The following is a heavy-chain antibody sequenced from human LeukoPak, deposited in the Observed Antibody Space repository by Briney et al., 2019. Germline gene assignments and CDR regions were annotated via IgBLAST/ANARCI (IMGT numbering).Heavy chain of an antibody. J-gene: IGHJ6*02. D-gene: IGHD1-1*01. CDR1: GGSISTDY. V-gene: IGHV4-59*01. CDR3: ARGGGTALYYHDMDV. CDR2: IYYSGTT. Sequence: SETLSLTCTVSGGSISTDYWSWIRQAPGKGLEWIGYIYYSGTTNYNPSLKSRVTILVDTSKNQFSLKLSSVTAADTAVYYCARGGGTALYYHDMDVWGQGTTVTVSS.